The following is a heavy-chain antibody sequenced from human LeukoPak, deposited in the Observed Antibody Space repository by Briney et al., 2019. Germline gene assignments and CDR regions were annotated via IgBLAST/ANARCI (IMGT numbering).Heavy chain of an antibody. D-gene: IGHD3-3*01. CDR2: IYTSGSN. CDR3: ARAIDLYYDFWSGSTYYYYYMDV. Sequence: SETLSLTCTVSGGSISSYYWSWIRQPAGKGLEWIGRIYTSGSNNYNPSLKSRVTMSVNTSKNQFSLKLSSVTAADTAVYYCARAIDLYYDFWSGSTYYYYYMDVWGKGTTVTVSS. J-gene: IGHJ6*03. CDR1: GGSISSYY. V-gene: IGHV4-4*07.